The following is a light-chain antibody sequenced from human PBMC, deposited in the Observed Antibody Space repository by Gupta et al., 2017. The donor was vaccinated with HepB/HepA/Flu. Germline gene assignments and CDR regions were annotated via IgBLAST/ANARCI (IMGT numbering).Light chain of an antibody. CDR3: QQCHSYPLT. V-gene: IGKV1-9*01. Sequence: DTQLTQSPTVLSASVGDKVTITCRARQGIDNFLGWYQHKPGKVPTFLIYAASTLQSGVPARFSGSGFGTEFTLTISSLQPEDFATYYCQQCHSYPLTFGGGTKVEIK. CDR1: QGIDNF. CDR2: AAS. J-gene: IGKJ4*01.